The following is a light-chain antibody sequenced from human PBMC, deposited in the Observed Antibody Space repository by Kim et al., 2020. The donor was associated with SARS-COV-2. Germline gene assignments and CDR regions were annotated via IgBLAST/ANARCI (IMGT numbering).Light chain of an antibody. CDR3: CSYAGSSTVV. Sequence: LSQPASVSGSPGQSITISCTGTSSDVGSYNLVSWYQQHPGKAPKLMIYEVSKRPSGVSNRFSGSKSGNTASLTISGLQAEDEADYYCCSYAGSSTVVFGGGTKLTVL. J-gene: IGLJ2*01. CDR2: EVS. V-gene: IGLV2-23*02. CDR1: SSDVGSYNL.